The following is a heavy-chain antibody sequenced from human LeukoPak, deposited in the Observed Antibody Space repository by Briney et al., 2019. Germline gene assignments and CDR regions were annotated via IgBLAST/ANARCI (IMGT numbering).Heavy chain of an antibody. CDR3: ARDHVVDGLVFDY. Sequence: GGSLRLSCAASGFTFRSHWMSWVRQAPGKGLELVANINQDGSEKYYVDSVKGRFTISRDNAKNSLFLQVNSLRAEDTATYYCARDHVVDGLVFDYWGQGTLVTVSS. V-gene: IGHV3-7*01. J-gene: IGHJ4*02. CDR1: GFTFRSHW. D-gene: IGHD2-15*01. CDR2: INQDGSEK.